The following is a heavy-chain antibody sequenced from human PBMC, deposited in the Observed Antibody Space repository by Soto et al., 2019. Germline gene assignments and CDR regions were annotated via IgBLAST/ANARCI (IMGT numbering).Heavy chain of an antibody. V-gene: IGHV1-69*01. CDR2: IIPISGTA. J-gene: IGHJ6*02. CDR3: ARSQGSSTSLEIYYYYYYGMDV. Sequence: QVQLVQSGAEVKKPGSSVKVSCKASGGTFSSYAISWVRQAPGQGLEWMGGIIPISGTANYAQKFQGRVTSTADESKNTAYMELSSLRSEDTAVYYCARSQGSSTSLEIYYYYYYGMDVWGQGTTVTVSS. CDR1: GGTFSSYA. D-gene: IGHD2-2*01.